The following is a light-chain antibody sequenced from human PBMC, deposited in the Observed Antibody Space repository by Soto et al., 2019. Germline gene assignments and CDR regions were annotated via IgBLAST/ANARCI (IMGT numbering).Light chain of an antibody. V-gene: IGKV1-9*01. CDR2: AAS. Sequence: DIQLTQSPSFLSASVGDRVTITCRASQGISSYLAWYQQKPGKAPNLLIYAASTLQSGVPSRFSGSGSGTDFTLTISSPQPEDFATYYCQQLNTYPLTFGGGTKVEIK. CDR1: QGISSY. CDR3: QQLNTYPLT. J-gene: IGKJ4*01.